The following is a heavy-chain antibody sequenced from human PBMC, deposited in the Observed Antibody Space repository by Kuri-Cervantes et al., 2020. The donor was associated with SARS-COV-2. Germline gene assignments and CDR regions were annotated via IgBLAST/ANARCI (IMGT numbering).Heavy chain of an antibody. CDR2: ISSSSSYI. Sequence: GGSLRLSCAASGFTFSDYYMSWIRQAPGKGLEWVSSISSSSSYIYYADSVKGRFIISRDNAKNSLYLQMNSLRVEDTALYYCARAYGDYVFREGLDSWGQGTLVTVSS. CDR3: ARAYGDYVFREGLDS. CDR1: GFTFSDYY. V-gene: IGHV3-11*06. D-gene: IGHD4-17*01. J-gene: IGHJ4*02.